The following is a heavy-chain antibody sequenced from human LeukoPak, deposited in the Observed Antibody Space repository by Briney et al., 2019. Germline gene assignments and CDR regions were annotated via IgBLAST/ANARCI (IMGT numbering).Heavy chain of an antibody. Sequence: GGSLRLSCAASGLTFSNAWMSWVRQAPGKGLEWVGRIKSKTDGGTTDYAAPVKGRFTISRDDSKNTLYLQMNSLKTEDTAVYYCTTDPITFGGVIVIPSHDAFDIWGQGTMVTVSS. CDR2: IKSKTDGGTT. CDR1: GLTFSNAW. V-gene: IGHV3-15*01. D-gene: IGHD3-16*02. CDR3: TTDPITFGGVIVIPSHDAFDI. J-gene: IGHJ3*02.